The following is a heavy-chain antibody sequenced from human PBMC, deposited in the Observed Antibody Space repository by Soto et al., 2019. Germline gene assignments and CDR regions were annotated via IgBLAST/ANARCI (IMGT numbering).Heavy chain of an antibody. CDR2: ISYDGSEK. D-gene: IGHD3-22*01. J-gene: IGHJ4*02. V-gene: IGHV3-30*03. Sequence: PGGSLRLSCAASGFTFSSYGMHWVRQAPGKGLEWVAVISYDGSEKYYVGSVKGRFTISRDSAKNSLYLQMDNLRGEDTAVYYCARTVVVVVPDNFDHWGQGTLVTVSS. CDR3: ARTVVVVVPDNFDH. CDR1: GFTFSSYG.